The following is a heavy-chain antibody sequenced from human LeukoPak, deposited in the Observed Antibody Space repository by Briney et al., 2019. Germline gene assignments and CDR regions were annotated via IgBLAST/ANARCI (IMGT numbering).Heavy chain of an antibody. CDR3: AKDAWEVGATSEIHY. D-gene: IGHD1-26*01. CDR2: IRYDGSDK. Sequence: PGGSLRLSCAASGFIFSSYGIHWVRQAPGKGLEWVAFIRYDGSDKYYADSVKGRFTISRDNSKNKVYLQMNSLRAEDTAVYYCAKDAWEVGATSEIHYWGQGTLVTVSS. J-gene: IGHJ4*02. CDR1: GFIFSSYG. V-gene: IGHV3-30*02.